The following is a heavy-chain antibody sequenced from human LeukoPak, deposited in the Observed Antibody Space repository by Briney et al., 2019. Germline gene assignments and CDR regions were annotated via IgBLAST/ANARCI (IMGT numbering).Heavy chain of an antibody. CDR3: ARDPTAR. J-gene: IGHJ4*02. Sequence: GGSLRLSCAAPGFTFSTYNMNWVRLAPGKGLEWVSSISSSSSTIYYADSVKGRFTISRDNAKNSLSLQMNSLRAEDTAVYYCARDPTARWGQGTLVTVSS. CDR1: GFTFSTYN. D-gene: IGHD2-21*02. CDR2: ISSSSSTI. V-gene: IGHV3-21*01.